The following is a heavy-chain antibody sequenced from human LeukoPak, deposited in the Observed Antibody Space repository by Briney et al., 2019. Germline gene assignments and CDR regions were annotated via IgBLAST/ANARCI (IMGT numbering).Heavy chain of an antibody. CDR1: GFTFSSYA. Sequence: GGSLRLSCAAFGFTFSSYAMSWVRQAPGKGLEWVSGISGSGDYTYYADSVKGRFTISRDNSKNTLYLQVNSLRTEDTALYFCAKDNWNYLQYFDYWGQGILVTVSS. J-gene: IGHJ4*02. D-gene: IGHD1-7*01. V-gene: IGHV3-23*01. CDR2: ISGSGDYT. CDR3: AKDNWNYLQYFDY.